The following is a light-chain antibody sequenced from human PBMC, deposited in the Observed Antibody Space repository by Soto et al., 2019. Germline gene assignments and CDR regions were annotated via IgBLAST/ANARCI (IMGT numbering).Light chain of an antibody. Sequence: QSVLTQPASVSGSPGQSINISCTGINSDVGSHILVSWYQQYSGQAPKVMIYEVSKRPSGVPDRFSGSKSGNTASLTVSGLQVEDEADYYCSSFEASNNLLFGGGTKVTVL. CDR2: EVS. J-gene: IGLJ2*01. CDR1: NSDVGSHIL. CDR3: SSFEASNNLL. V-gene: IGLV2-8*01.